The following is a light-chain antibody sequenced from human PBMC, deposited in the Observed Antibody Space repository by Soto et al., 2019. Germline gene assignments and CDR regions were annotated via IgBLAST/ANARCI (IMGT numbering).Light chain of an antibody. CDR3: ALFMGNGISV. V-gene: IGLV8-61*01. J-gene: IGLJ1*01. CDR2: STS. Sequence: QTVVTQGSSFSVTPGGTVTLACGLSSGSVSTANNPNWYQQMPGQAPRTLIYSTSTRSSGVPDRFSGSNHGNTAALTITGAQADDESDYYCALFMGNGISVFGTGTKLTVL. CDR1: SGSVSTANN.